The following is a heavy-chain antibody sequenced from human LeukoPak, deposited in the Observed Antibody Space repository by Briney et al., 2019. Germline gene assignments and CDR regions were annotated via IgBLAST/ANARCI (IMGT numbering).Heavy chain of an antibody. CDR2: INSDGSST. J-gene: IGHJ2*01. D-gene: IGHD5-24*01. V-gene: IGHV3-74*01. Sequence: GGSLRLSCAASGFTFSSYWMHWVRQAPGKGLVWVSRINSDGSSTSYADSVKGRFTISRDNAKNTLYLQMNSLRAEDTAVYYCARETEMATMGDWYFDLWGRGTLVTVSS. CDR3: ARETEMATMGDWYFDL. CDR1: GFTFSSYW.